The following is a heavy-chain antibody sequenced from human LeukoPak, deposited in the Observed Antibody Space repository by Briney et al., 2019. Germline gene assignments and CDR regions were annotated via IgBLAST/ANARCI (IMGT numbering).Heavy chain of an antibody. CDR2: INPKSGGT. CDR3: ARDCRTSSWAGYGVVV. V-gene: IGHV1-2*02. Sequence: ASVKVSCKADGYTFIDYYIHWVRQAPGQGPEWMGWINPKSGGTNYAQNFQGRVTMMRETSISTAYMELSRLRSDDTAVYYCARDCRTSSWAGYGVVVWGQRTTVTV. CDR1: GYTFIDYY. J-gene: IGHJ6*02. D-gene: IGHD2-2*01.